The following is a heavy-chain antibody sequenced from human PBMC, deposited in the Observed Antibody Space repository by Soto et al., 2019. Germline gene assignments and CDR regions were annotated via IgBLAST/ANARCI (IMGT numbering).Heavy chain of an antibody. V-gene: IGHV4-34*01. CDR3: ARGKLLWFGELFARARDAFDI. D-gene: IGHD3-10*01. CDR1: GGSFSGYY. CDR2: INHSGST. J-gene: IGHJ3*02. Sequence: QVQLQQWGAGLLKPSETLSLTCAVYGGSFSGYYWSWIRQPPGKGLEWIGEINHSGSTNYNPSLKSRVTISVGTSKNQFSLKLSSVTGADTAVYYCARGKLLWFGELFARARDAFDIWGQGTMVTVSS.